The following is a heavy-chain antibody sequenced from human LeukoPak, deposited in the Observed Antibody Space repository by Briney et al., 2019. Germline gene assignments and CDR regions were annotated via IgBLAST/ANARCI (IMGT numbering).Heavy chain of an antibody. CDR3: ARLWSTHCDGGSCPHQPNY. J-gene: IGHJ4*02. V-gene: IGHV3-23*01. CDR2: ISGSGGST. CDR1: GFTFSDYY. D-gene: IGHD2-15*01. Sequence: GGSLRLSCAASGFTFSDYYMSWIRQAPGKGLEWVSAISGSGGSTYYADSVKGRFTISVDTSKNQFSLKLSSVTAADTAVYYCARLWSTHCDGGSCPHQPNYWGQGTLVTVSS.